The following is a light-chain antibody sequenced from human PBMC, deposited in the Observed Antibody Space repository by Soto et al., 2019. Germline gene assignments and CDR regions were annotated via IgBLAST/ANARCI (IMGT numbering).Light chain of an antibody. V-gene: IGKV1-16*01. CDR2: SVS. Sequence: DIQMAQSPSSLSASVGDTVTLTCRASQDIGNSLAWLHQKPGRAPKSRISSVSSLQSGVPSRFGGSRYGASFTLTIGTLQPEDFATDYWQQYKTYPRTFGGGTKVEIK. CDR3: QQYKTYPRT. J-gene: IGKJ4*02. CDR1: QDIGNS.